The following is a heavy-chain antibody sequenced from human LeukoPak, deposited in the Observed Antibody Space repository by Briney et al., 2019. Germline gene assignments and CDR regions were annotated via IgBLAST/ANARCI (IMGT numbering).Heavy chain of an antibody. CDR1: GYSFTTHW. CDR2: IYPGDSDT. V-gene: IGHV5-51*01. D-gene: IGHD1-26*01. Sequence: GESLQISCKASGYSFTTHWIGWVRQMPGKGLEWMGIIYPGDSDTRYSPSFQGHVTISADKSISTAYLQWSSLKASDTAMYYCARRRDLYSGSYYPFDYWGQGTLVTVSS. CDR3: ARRRDLYSGSYYPFDY. J-gene: IGHJ4*02.